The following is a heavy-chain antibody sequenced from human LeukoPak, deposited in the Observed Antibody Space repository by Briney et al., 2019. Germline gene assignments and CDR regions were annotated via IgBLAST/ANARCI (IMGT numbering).Heavy chain of an antibody. CDR3: ARGGSPPEALGDAFDI. CDR2: INSDGSSI. J-gene: IGHJ3*02. V-gene: IGHV3-74*01. D-gene: IGHD1-26*01. CDR1: GFTFSNYW. Sequence: TGGSLRLSCAASGFTFSNYWMHWVRQAPGKGLVRVSRINSDGSSIIYADSVKGRFTISRDNAKNTLYLQINSLRVEDTAVYYCARGGSPPEALGDAFDIWGQGTMVTVSS.